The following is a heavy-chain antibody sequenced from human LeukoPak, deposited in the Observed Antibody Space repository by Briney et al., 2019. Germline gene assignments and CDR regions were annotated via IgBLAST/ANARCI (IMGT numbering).Heavy chain of an antibody. D-gene: IGHD1-26*01. CDR1: GGSVSSSVDY. J-gene: IGHJ1*01. CDR3: ARDGISGSYYAEYFQH. Sequence: PSETLSLTCTVSGGSVSSSVDYWGWIRQPPGKGLEWIGSVYYSGSTYYNPSLKSRVTISIDTSKNQFSLRLSSVTAADTAVYYCARDGISGSYYAEYFQHRGQGTLVTVSS. CDR2: VYYSGST. V-gene: IGHV4-39*02.